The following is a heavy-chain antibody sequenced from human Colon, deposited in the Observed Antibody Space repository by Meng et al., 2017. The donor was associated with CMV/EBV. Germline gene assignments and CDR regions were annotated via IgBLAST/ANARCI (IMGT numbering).Heavy chain of an antibody. Sequence: GGSLRLSCAASGFTFSSYAMHWVRQAPGKGLEWVAAISYDGSNKYYADSVKGRFTISRDNSKNTLYLQMNSLRAEDTAVYYCARDLQLEYYFDYWGQGTLVTVSS. V-gene: IGHV3-30-3*01. D-gene: IGHD1-1*01. CDR3: ARDLQLEYYFDY. CDR1: GFTFSSYA. CDR2: ISYDGSNK. J-gene: IGHJ4*02.